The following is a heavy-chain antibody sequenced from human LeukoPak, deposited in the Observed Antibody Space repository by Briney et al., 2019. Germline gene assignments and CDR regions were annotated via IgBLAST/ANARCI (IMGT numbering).Heavy chain of an antibody. D-gene: IGHD4-17*01. CDR2: IYYSGIT. CDR3: ARLLSGTTLDY. Sequence: SETLSLTCTVSGASISSYYWSWIRQPPAKGLEWSGHIYYSGITNYNPSLKSRVTMSVDTSKNQFSLRLSSVTAADTAVYYCARLLSGTTLDYWGQGTLVTVSS. J-gene: IGHJ4*02. CDR1: GASISSYY. V-gene: IGHV4-59*08.